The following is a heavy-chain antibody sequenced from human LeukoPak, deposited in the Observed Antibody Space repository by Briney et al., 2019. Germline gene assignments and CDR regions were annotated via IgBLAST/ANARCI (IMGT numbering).Heavy chain of an antibody. J-gene: IGHJ1*01. CDR1: GFTFSSYA. Sequence: GGSLRLSCAASGFTFSSYAMSWVRQAPGKGLAWVSHITDSGGSTFYADSVKGRFTISRDNFRMTLYLQMNSVRDEGTAVYYCAKGLWFGTQWGQGTLVTVSS. V-gene: IGHV3-23*01. D-gene: IGHD3-10*01. CDR2: ITDSGGST. CDR3: AKGLWFGTQ.